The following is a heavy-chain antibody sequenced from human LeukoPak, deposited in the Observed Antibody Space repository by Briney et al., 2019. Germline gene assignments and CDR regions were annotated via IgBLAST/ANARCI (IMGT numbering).Heavy chain of an antibody. CDR1: GGSISSSSYY. D-gene: IGHD4-23*01. V-gene: IGHV4-39*07. Sequence: SETLSLTCTVSGGSISSSSYYWGWIRQPPGKGLEWIGSIYYSGSTYYNPSLKSRVTISVDTSKNQFSLKLSSVTAADTAVYYCARAQPDYGGNSRLSLDDAFDIWGQGTMVTVSS. J-gene: IGHJ3*02. CDR3: ARAQPDYGGNSRLSLDDAFDI. CDR2: IYYSGST.